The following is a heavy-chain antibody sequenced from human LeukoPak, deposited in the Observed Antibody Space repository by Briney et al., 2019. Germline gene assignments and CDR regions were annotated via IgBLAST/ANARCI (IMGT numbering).Heavy chain of an antibody. Sequence: KPSETLSLTCTVSGGSISSYYWSWIRQPPGKGLEWIGYIYYSGSTNYNPSLKSRVTISVDTSKNQFSLKLSSVTAADTAVYYCARNIVGANQLDYWGQGTLVTVSS. CDR3: ARNIVGANQLDY. J-gene: IGHJ4*02. CDR1: GGSISSYY. V-gene: IGHV4-59*08. CDR2: IYYSGST. D-gene: IGHD1-26*01.